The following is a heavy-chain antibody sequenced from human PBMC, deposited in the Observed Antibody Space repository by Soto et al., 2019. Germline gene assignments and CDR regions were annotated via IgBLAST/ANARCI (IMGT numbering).Heavy chain of an antibody. Sequence: EVQLVESGGGLVQPGGSLRVSCAASGFTFRSNRIHWVRQAPGKGLEWVSRIDPDGGGTSYADSVKGRFTISTDNAENTVYLQMNGLRVEDTAVYYCATVFDVWGQGTLVTVSS. V-gene: IGHV3-74*01. J-gene: IGHJ4*02. D-gene: IGHD4-17*01. CDR1: GFTFRSNR. CDR2: IDPDGGGT. CDR3: ATVFDV.